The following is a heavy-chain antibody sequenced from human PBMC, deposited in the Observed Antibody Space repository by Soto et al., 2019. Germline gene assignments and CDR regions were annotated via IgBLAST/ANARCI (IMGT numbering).Heavy chain of an antibody. D-gene: IGHD3-10*01. CDR3: ATGFGDGSGSYYIPDY. V-gene: IGHV3-7*01. Sequence: EVQLVESGGGLVQPGGSLRLSCAASGFTFSSYWMSWVRQAPGKGLEWVANIKKDGSEKYYVDSVKGRFTISRDNAKNSMDLEKNSLRAQDKAVDYWATGFGDGSGSYYIPDYWGQGTLVAVSS. CDR1: GFTFSSYW. J-gene: IGHJ4*02. CDR2: IKKDGSEK.